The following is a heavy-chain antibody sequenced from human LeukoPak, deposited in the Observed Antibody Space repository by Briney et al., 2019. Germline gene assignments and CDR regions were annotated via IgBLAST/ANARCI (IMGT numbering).Heavy chain of an antibody. CDR1: GGSISSGGYY. CDR3: ARGSGSYYYYGMDV. J-gene: IGHJ6*02. D-gene: IGHD1-26*01. CDR2: IYYSGST. Sequence: SETLSLTCTVSGGSISSGGYYWSWIRQHPGKGLEWIGYIYYSGSTYYNPSLKSRVTISVDTSENQFSLKLSSVTAADTAVYYCARGSGSYYYYGMDVWGQGTTVTVSS. V-gene: IGHV4-31*03.